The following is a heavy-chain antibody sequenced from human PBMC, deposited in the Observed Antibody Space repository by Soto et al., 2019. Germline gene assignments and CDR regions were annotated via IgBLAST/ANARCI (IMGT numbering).Heavy chain of an antibody. Sequence: ASVKVSCKASGGTFSSYAISWVRQAPGQGLEWMGGIIPIFGTANYAQKFQGRVTITADESTSTAYMELSSLRSEDTAVYYCARVRKTYYDFWSGYFDYWGQGTLVTVSS. CDR2: IIPIFGTA. CDR1: GGTFSSYA. D-gene: IGHD3-3*01. J-gene: IGHJ4*02. V-gene: IGHV1-69*13. CDR3: ARVRKTYYDFWSGYFDY.